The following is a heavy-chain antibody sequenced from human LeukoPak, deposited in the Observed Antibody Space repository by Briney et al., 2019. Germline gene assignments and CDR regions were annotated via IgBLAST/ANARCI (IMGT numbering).Heavy chain of an antibody. CDR2: IYHSGST. CDR1: GDSISSGSYY. Sequence: PSEALSLTCTVSGDSISSGSYYWSWIRRPPGKGLEWIGYIYHSGSTYYNPSLKSRVTISVDRSKNQFSLKLSSVTAADTAVYYCATRPIAAASWGYYYYMDVWGKGTTVTVSS. J-gene: IGHJ6*03. D-gene: IGHD6-13*01. V-gene: IGHV4-30-2*01. CDR3: ATRPIAAASWGYYYYMDV.